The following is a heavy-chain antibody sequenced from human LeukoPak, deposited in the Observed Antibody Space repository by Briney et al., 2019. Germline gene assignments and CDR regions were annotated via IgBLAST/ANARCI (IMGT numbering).Heavy chain of an antibody. CDR2: IYYSGST. CDR1: GYSISSSNW. CDR3: ARNEVSYSGAFDI. D-gene: IGHD3-10*01. V-gene: IGHV4-28*06. J-gene: IGHJ3*02. Sequence: PSDTLSLTCAVSGYSISSSNWWGWIRQPPGKGLEWIGYIYYSGSTIYNPSLKSRVTMSVDTSKNQFSLKLTSVTALDTAVYYCARNEVSYSGAFDIWGQGTMVTVSS.